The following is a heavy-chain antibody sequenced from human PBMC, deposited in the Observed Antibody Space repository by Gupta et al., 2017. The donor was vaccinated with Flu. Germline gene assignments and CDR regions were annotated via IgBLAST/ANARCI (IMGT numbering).Heavy chain of an antibody. CDR2: IRFDGTAT. Sequence: ELQLVESGGGLVQPGGSLRLFCAASGFNFSSHFMHWVRQAPGKGLVWVSRIRFDGTATSYADSVKGRFTISRDNAKNILYLQMNTLSPEDTALYYCEREVVNNRLDPWGQGTLVTVSS. V-gene: IGHV3-74*01. CDR3: EREVVNNRLDP. J-gene: IGHJ5*02. CDR1: GFNFSSHF. D-gene: IGHD2-15*01.